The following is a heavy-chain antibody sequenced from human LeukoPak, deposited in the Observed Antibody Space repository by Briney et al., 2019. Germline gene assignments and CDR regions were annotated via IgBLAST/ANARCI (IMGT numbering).Heavy chain of an antibody. Sequence: PSETLPLTCAVYGGSFSGYYWSWIRQPPGKGLEWIGEINHSGSTNYNPSLKSRVTYSVDTSRNQFSLKLSSVTAADTAVYYCARAYSSSGLLDYWGQGTLVTVSS. D-gene: IGHD6-6*01. V-gene: IGHV4-34*01. CDR1: GGSFSGYY. CDR3: ARAYSSSGLLDY. J-gene: IGHJ4*02. CDR2: INHSGST.